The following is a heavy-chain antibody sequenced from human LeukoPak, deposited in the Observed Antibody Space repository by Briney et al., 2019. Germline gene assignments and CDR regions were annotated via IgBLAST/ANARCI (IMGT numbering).Heavy chain of an antibody. CDR3: ARLKATVSIHAYFDS. J-gene: IGHJ4*02. D-gene: IGHD4-17*01. V-gene: IGHV4-59*01. CDR1: GGSFSSYY. Sequence: ASKTLSLTCTVSGGSFSSYYWTWIRQPPGKGLEWIGYIDHGGSTNYNPSLRSRVSISSDTSKIQFSLELTSVTAADTAVYYCARLKATVSIHAYFDSWGQGTLVTVSS. CDR2: IDHGGST.